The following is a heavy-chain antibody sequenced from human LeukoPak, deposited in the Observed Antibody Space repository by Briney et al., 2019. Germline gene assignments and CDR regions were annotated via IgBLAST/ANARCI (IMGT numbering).Heavy chain of an antibody. D-gene: IGHD3-10*01. J-gene: IGHJ4*02. V-gene: IGHV3-30-3*01. Sequence: PGGSLRLSCAASGFTFSSYAMHWVRQAPGKGLEWVAVISYDGSNKYYADSVKGRFTISRDNSKNTLYLQMNSLRAEDTAVYYCARDASTMVRGSLDYWGQGTLVTVSS. CDR2: ISYDGSNK. CDR1: GFTFSSYA. CDR3: ARDASTMVRGSLDY.